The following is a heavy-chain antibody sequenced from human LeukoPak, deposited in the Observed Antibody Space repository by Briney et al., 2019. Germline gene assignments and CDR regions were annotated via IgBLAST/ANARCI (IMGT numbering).Heavy chain of an antibody. CDR2: ISAYNGNT. V-gene: IGHV1-18*01. CDR1: GYTFTTYG. D-gene: IGHD2-15*01. CDR3: ARGSPALIVVGEGFDP. Sequence: ASVKVSCKASGYTFTTYGISWVRQAPGQGLEWMGWISAYNGNTNYAQKLQGRVTTTTDTSTSTAYMELSSLRSEDTAVYYCARGSPALIVVGEGFDPWGQGTLVTVSS. J-gene: IGHJ5*02.